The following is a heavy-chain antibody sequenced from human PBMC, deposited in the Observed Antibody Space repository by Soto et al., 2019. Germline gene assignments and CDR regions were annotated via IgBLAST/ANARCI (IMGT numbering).Heavy chain of an antibody. Sequence: SETLSLTCTVSGGSISSSSYHWGWIRQPPGKGLEWIGSIYYSGSTYYNPSLKSRVTISADTSTNQFSLKLSSVTAADTAVYYCVRRRASTPNWFDPWGQGTLVTVSS. V-gene: IGHV4-39*01. CDR3: VRRRASTPNWFDP. CDR2: IYYSGST. J-gene: IGHJ5*02. CDR1: GGSISSSSYH.